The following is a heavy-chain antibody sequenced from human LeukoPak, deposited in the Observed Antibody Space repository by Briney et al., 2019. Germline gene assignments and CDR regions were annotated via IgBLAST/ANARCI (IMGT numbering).Heavy chain of an antibody. CDR2: INHSGST. V-gene: IGHV4-34*01. CDR3: ARGEGSIDY. Sequence: PSETLSLTCAVYGGSFSGYYWSWIRQPPGKGLEWIGEINHSGSTNYNPSLKSRVTISVDTSKNQFSLKLSSVTAADTAVYYCARGEGSIDYWGQGTLVTVSS. J-gene: IGHJ4*02. D-gene: IGHD3-10*01. CDR1: GGSFSGYY.